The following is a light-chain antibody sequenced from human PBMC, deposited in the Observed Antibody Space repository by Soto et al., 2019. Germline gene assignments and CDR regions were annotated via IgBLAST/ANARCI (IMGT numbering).Light chain of an antibody. CDR3: QQYRRSVWT. CDR2: STS. Sequence: EIVLAQSPATLSLSPGAKATLSCTACQSLTVTYSTRYQQKPGQPPRLLIHSTSVRATGIPDGFVGSGSGTDFTLTISRLEPEDFAVYYCQQYRRSVWTFGQGTKVDIK. CDR1: QSLTVTY. J-gene: IGKJ1*01. V-gene: IGKV3-20*01.